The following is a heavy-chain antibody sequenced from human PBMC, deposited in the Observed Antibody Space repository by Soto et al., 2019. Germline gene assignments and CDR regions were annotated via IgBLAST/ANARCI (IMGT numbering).Heavy chain of an antibody. D-gene: IGHD3-16*01. V-gene: IGHV3-7*03. CDR3: AMALGGVTEYFDY. CDR2: IKQDGSEQ. CDR1: GFTISGYW. J-gene: IGHJ4*02. Sequence: EVELVESGGGLVQPGGSLRLSCVASGFTISGYWMSWVRQAPGKGLEWVANIKQDGSEQHYVDSVKGRFTISKDYAKNSRFVQMNGLRGEDTAVYYCAMALGGVTEYFDYWGQGSLVTVSS.